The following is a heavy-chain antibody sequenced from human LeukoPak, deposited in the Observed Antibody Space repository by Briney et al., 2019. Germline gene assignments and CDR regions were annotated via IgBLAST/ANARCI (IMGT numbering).Heavy chain of an antibody. Sequence: GASVKVSCKASGYTFTSYYMHWVRQAPGQGLEWMGIINLSGGSTSYAQKFQGRVTMTRDTSTSTVYMELSSLRSEDTAVYYCARCPSYYYDSSGYYPVRDAFDIWGQGTMVTVSS. CDR3: ARCPSYYYDSSGYYPVRDAFDI. J-gene: IGHJ3*02. D-gene: IGHD3-22*01. CDR2: INLSGGST. V-gene: IGHV1-46*01. CDR1: GYTFTSYY.